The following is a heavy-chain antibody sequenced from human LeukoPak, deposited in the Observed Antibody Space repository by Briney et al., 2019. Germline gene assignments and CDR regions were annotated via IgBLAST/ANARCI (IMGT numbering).Heavy chain of an antibody. CDR3: ARRGSSGCFDY. V-gene: IGHV3-23*01. J-gene: IGHJ4*02. Sequence: GGSLRLSCAASGFTFSTYSMNWVRQAPGKGLEWVSAISGSGGSTYYADSVKGRFTISRDNSKNTLYLQMNSLRAEDTAVYYCARRGSSGCFDYWGQGTLVTVSS. CDR2: ISGSGGST. CDR1: GFTFSTYS. D-gene: IGHD6-19*01.